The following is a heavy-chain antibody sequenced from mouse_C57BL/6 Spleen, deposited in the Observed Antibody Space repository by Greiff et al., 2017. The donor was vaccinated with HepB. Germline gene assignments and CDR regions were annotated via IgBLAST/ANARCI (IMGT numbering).Heavy chain of an antibody. J-gene: IGHJ3*01. V-gene: IGHV1-50*01. CDR2: IDPSDSYT. CDR1: GYTFTSYW. CDR3: ARGGGYPWFAY. Sequence: QVQLQQPGAELVKPGASVKLSCKASGYTFTSYWMQWVKQRPGQGLEWIGEIDPSDSYTNYNQQFKGKATLTVDTSSSTAYIQLSSMTSEDSAVYYGARGGGYPWFAYWGQGTLVTVSA. D-gene: IGHD2-2*01.